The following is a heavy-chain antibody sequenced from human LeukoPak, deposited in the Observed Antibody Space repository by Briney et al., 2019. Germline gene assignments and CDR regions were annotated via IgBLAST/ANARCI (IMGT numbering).Heavy chain of an antibody. J-gene: IGHJ4*02. CDR3: AREKTACGGDCYDS. D-gene: IGHD2-21*01. CDR2: INRRGTHI. V-gene: IGHV3-48*03. CDR1: GFTFINYE. Sequence: GGSLRVSCAASGFTFINYEMNWVRQAPGKGLEWVSCINRRGTHIHYAHSVQGRFTISRDNAKHSLFLRMNSLRAEDMAVYYCAREKTACGGDCYDSWGQGTLVTVSS.